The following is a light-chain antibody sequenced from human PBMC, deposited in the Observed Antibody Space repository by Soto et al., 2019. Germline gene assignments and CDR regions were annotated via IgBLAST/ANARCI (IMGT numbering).Light chain of an antibody. Sequence: DIHLTQSPSSLSASVGDRVTISCRATQGIGTYLTWYQQKPGRAPNLLIYDASTLQTGAPSRFSGRASATALTVTISSLQPEDVGNYLCQQNYSTPPCTFGQGTRVEIK. V-gene: IGKV1-39*01. CDR1: QGIGTY. J-gene: IGKJ1*01. CDR2: DAS. CDR3: QQNYSTPPCT.